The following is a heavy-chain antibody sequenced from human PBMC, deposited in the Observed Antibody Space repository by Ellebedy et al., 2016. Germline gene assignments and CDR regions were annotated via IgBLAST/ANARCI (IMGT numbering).Heavy chain of an antibody. CDR1: GFTFSSYG. J-gene: IGHJ6*02. CDR2: ISYDGSNK. V-gene: IGHV3-30*03. D-gene: IGHD3-10*01. CDR3: ARDSAYMVRGVIISGDYYYGMDV. Sequence: GGSLRLSCAASGFTFSSYGMHWVRQAPGKGLEWVAVISYDGSNKYYADSVKGRFTISRDNSKNTLYLQMNSLRAEDTAVYYCARDSAYMVRGVIISGDYYYGMDVWGQGTTVTVSS.